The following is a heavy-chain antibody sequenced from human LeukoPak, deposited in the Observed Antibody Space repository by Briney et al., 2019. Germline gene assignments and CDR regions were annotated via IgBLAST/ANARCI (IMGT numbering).Heavy chain of an antibody. V-gene: IGHV3-30-3*01. J-gene: IGHJ3*02. CDR1: GFTFSSYA. CDR3: ARDERAQWEYDAFDI. Sequence: PGGSLRLSCAASGFTFSSYAMHWVRQAPGKGLEWVAVISYDGSNKYYADSVKGRFTISRDNSKNTLYLQMNSLRAEDTAVYYCARDERAQWEYDAFDIWGQGIMVTVSS. CDR2: ISYDGSNK. D-gene: IGHD1-26*01.